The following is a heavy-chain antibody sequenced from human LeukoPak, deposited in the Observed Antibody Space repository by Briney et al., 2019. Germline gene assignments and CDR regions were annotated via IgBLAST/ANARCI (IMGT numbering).Heavy chain of an antibody. D-gene: IGHD5-18*01. J-gene: IGHJ4*02. CDR3: ARDGGYSYGHPHPFFDY. CDR2: IIPIFGTA. CDR1: AGTFSSYA. Sequence: SVKVSCKASAGTFSSYAISWVRHAPGQGLEWMGGIIPIFGTANYAQKFQGRVTITADEPTSTAYMELSSLRSEDTAVYYCARDGGYSYGHPHPFFDYWGQGTLVTVSS. V-gene: IGHV1-69*01.